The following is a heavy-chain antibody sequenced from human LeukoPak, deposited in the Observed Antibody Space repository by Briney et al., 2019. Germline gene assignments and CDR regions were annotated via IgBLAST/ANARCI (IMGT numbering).Heavy chain of an antibody. CDR3: AKEPYYGSGSGDFDY. CDR2: ISWNSGSI. V-gene: IGHV3-9*01. D-gene: IGHD3-10*01. CDR1: GFTFDDYA. Sequence: GGSLRLSCAASGFTFDDYAMHWVRQAPGKGLEWVSGISWNSGSIGYADSVKGRFTISRDNAKNSLYLQMNSLRAEDTALYYCAKEPYYGSGSGDFDYWGQGTLVTVSS. J-gene: IGHJ4*02.